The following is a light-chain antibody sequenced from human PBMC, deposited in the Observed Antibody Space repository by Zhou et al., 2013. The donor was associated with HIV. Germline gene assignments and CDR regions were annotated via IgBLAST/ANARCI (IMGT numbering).Light chain of an antibody. CDR2: LTS. CDR3: QQSYSVPPT. J-gene: IGKJ2*01. CDR1: QSLLETNGFHY. Sequence: EIVMTQSPLSLPVTPGEPASISCRSSQSLLETNGFHYLDWYLQKPGQSPQLLIYLTSNRASGVPDRFSGSGSGADFTLTINSLQPEDFATYFCQQSYSVPPTFGQGTKLEI. V-gene: IGKV2-28*01.